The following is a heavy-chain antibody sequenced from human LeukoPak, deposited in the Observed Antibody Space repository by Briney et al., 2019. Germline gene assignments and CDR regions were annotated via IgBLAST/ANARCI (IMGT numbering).Heavy chain of an antibody. CDR1: GFTVSSNY. CDR3: ARERIVGATKGERYYSGMDV. D-gene: IGHD1-26*01. V-gene: IGHV3-53*04. Sequence: GGSLRLSCAASGFTVSSNYMSWVRQAPGKGLEGVSVIYSGGSTYYADSVKGRFTISRHNSKNTLYLQMNSLRAEDTAVYYCARERIVGATKGERYYSGMDVRGQGTTVTVSS. CDR2: IYSGGST. J-gene: IGHJ6*02.